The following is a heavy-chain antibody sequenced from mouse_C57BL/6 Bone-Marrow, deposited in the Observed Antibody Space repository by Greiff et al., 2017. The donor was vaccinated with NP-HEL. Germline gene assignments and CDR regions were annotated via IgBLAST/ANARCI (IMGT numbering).Heavy chain of an antibody. D-gene: IGHD2-2*01. CDR1: GYTFTSYW. J-gene: IGHJ3*01. CDR3: ARGWLYGYDPSFAY. CDR2: IHPNSGST. Sequence: QVQLQQPGAELVKPGASVKLSCKASGYTFTSYWMHWVKQRPGQGLEWIGMIHPNSGSTNYNEKFKSKATLTVDKSSSTAYMQLSSLTSEDSAVYYCARGWLYGYDPSFAYWGQGTLVTVSA. V-gene: IGHV1-64*01.